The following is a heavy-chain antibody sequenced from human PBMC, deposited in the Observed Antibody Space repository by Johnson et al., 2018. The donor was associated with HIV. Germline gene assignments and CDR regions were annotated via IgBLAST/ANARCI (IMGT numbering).Heavy chain of an antibody. D-gene: IGHD6-19*01. CDR3: AKIGQWRERLDAFDV. CDR1: GFTFSSYG. Sequence: QVLLVESGGGVVQPGRSLRLSCAASGFTFSSYGMHWVRQAPGKGLEWVAFIRYDGTNKYYADSMKGRFTISRDTSKNTLYRQMSSLRPEDTAVYYCAKIGQWRERLDAFDVWGQGTMVTVSS. V-gene: IGHV3-30*02. J-gene: IGHJ3*01. CDR2: IRYDGTNK.